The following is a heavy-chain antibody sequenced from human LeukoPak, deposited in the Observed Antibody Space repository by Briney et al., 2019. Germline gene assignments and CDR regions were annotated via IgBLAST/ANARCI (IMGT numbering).Heavy chain of an antibody. CDR2: IYYSGST. V-gene: IGHV4-59*11. J-gene: IGHJ4*02. Sequence: PSETLSLTCTVSGGSISSHYWSWIRQPPGKGLEWIGYIYYSGSTNYNPSLKSRVTISVDTSKNQFSLKLSSVTAADTAVYYCAREPGTGYSYGSFDYWGQGTLVTVSS. CDR1: GGSISSHY. D-gene: IGHD5-18*01. CDR3: AREPGTGYSYGSFDY.